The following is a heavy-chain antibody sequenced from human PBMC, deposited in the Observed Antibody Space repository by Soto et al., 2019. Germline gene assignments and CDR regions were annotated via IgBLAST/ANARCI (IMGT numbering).Heavy chain of an antibody. J-gene: IGHJ6*02. V-gene: IGHV3-7*01. CDR1: GFSFSNYW. CDR3: ARDGQQVEYYHYGMDV. Sequence: GGSLRLSCAASGFSFSNYWMSWVRQAPGKGLEWVANIKEDGSEKYYVDSVKGRFIISRDNAKNSQYLQMNSLRAEDTAVYYCARDGQQVEYYHYGMDVWGQGTTVTVSS. D-gene: IGHD2-2*01. CDR2: IKEDGSEK.